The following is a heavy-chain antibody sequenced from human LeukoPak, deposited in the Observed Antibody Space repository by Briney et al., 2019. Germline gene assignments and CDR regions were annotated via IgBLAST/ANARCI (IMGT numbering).Heavy chain of an antibody. CDR3: AKRKGSNHGEFDY. CDR2: ISGSGGST. J-gene: IGHJ4*02. D-gene: IGHD6-13*01. CDR1: GFTFSSNA. Sequence: GASLRLSCAASGFTFSSNAMSWVRQAPGKGLGWVSAISGSGGSTYYADSVKGRFTISRDNSKNTLYLQMNSLRAEDTAVYYCAKRKGSNHGEFDYWGQGTLVTVSS. V-gene: IGHV3-23*01.